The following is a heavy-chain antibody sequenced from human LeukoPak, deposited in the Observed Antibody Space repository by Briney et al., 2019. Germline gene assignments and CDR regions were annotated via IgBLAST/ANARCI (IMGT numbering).Heavy chain of an antibody. CDR2: IYYSGST. CDR3: ARHVGTESKTWLFDY. J-gene: IGHJ4*02. Sequence: KASETLSLTCTVSGGSISSSSYYWGWIRQPPGKGLEWIGSIYYSGSTYYNPSLKSRVTISVDTSKNQFSLKLSSVTAADTAVYYCARHVGTESKTWLFDYWGQGTLVTVPS. CDR1: GGSISSSSYY. V-gene: IGHV4-39*01. D-gene: IGHD3-10*01.